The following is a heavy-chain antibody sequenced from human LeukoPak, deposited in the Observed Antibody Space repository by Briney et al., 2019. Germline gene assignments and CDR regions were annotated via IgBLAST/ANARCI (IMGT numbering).Heavy chain of an antibody. V-gene: IGHV3-30*02. CDR1: GFTFSSYE. CDR2: IRYDGSNK. Sequence: GGSLRLSCAASGFTFSSYEMNWVRQAPGKGLEWVAFIRYDGSNKYYADSVKGRFTISRDNSKNTLYLQMNSLRAEDTAVYYCATRYGSGSYYTDYYYYMDVWGKGTTVTISS. J-gene: IGHJ6*03. D-gene: IGHD3-10*01. CDR3: ATRYGSGSYYTDYYYYMDV.